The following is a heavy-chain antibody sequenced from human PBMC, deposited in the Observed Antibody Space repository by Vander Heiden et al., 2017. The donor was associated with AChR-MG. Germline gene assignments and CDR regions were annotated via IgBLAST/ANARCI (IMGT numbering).Heavy chain of an antibody. V-gene: IGHV3-53*01. CDR1: GFSVRDNY. Sequence: EVQLVESGGGLIQPGGSLRLSCAASGFSVRDNYMSWVRQAPGKGLEWVSIIHSGGSTYYADSVKGRFTISRDNSKNTLYLQMNSLRAEDTAVYYCARPSIAAAGKYYFDYWGQGTLVTVSS. CDR2: IHSGGST. D-gene: IGHD6-13*01. CDR3: ARPSIAAAGKYYFDY. J-gene: IGHJ4*02.